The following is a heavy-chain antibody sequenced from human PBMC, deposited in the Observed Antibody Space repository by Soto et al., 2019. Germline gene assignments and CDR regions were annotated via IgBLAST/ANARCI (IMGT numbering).Heavy chain of an antibody. CDR3: ARDPALARQLVPLYYFDY. D-gene: IGHD6-13*01. Sequence: GGSLRLSCAASGFTFSSYGMHWVRQAPGKGLEWVAVIWYDGSNKYYADSVKGRFTISRDNSKNTLYLQMNSLRAEDTAVYYCARDPALARQLVPLYYFDYWGQGTLVTVSS. CDR2: IWYDGSNK. CDR1: GFTFSSYG. J-gene: IGHJ4*02. V-gene: IGHV3-33*01.